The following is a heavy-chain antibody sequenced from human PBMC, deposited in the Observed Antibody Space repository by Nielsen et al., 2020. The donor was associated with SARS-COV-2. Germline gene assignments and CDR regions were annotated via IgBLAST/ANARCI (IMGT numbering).Heavy chain of an antibody. Sequence: GGSLRLSCAASGLTFSSYGMHWVRQAPGKGLEWVAVISYDGSNKYYADSVKGRFTISRDNSKNTLYLQMNSLRAEDTAVYYCAKGILFGVVPFYGMDVWGQGTTVTVSS. CDR1: GLTFSSYG. V-gene: IGHV3-30*18. D-gene: IGHD3-3*01. J-gene: IGHJ6*02. CDR2: ISYDGSNK. CDR3: AKGILFGVVPFYGMDV.